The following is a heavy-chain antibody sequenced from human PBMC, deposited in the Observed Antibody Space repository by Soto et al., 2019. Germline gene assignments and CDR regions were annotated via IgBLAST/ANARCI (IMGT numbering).Heavy chain of an antibody. CDR2: IYHSGST. Sequence: SXTLSLTCAVSGGSISSGGYSWSWIRQPPGKGLEWIGYIYHSGSTYYNPSLKSRVTISVDRSKNQFSLKLSSVTAADTALYYCARGGITMVRGVGAFDIWGQGTMVTVSS. V-gene: IGHV4-30-2*01. J-gene: IGHJ3*02. D-gene: IGHD3-10*01. CDR1: GGSISSGGYS. CDR3: ARGGITMVRGVGAFDI.